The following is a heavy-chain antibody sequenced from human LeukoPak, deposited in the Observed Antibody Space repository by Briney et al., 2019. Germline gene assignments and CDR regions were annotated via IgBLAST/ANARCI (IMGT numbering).Heavy chain of an antibody. J-gene: IGHJ3*02. CDR1: GFTFSNYA. Sequence: GGSLRLSCAASGFTFSNYAMEWVRQAPGKGLEWVANMNQDGSEEYYVDSVKGRFTISRDNAKNSLYLQMSSLNVEDTAVYYCARNNLWAHDIWGQGTMATVSS. D-gene: IGHD1-20*01. CDR2: MNQDGSEE. V-gene: IGHV3-7*03. CDR3: ARNNLWAHDI.